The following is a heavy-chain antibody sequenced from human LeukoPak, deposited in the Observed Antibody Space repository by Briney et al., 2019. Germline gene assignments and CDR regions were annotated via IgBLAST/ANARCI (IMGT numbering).Heavy chain of an antibody. Sequence: GGDLLLYSSASRFHFISYSLNWVRPAPREGLEGVSSISSSSSCMCYADSVKGRFTISRDNAKNSLYLQMNSLRAEETAVYYCARSSPHCSSTSCYNDAFDIWGEGTMVTVSS. CDR2: ISSSSSCM. D-gene: IGHD2-2*02. CDR3: ARSSPHCSSTSCYNDAFDI. CDR1: RFHFISYS. V-gene: IGHV3-21*01. J-gene: IGHJ3*02.